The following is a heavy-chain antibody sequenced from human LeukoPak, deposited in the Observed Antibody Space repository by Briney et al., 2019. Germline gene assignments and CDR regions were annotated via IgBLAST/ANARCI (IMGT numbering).Heavy chain of an antibody. CDR2: INHSGST. Sequence: SETLSLTCAVYGGFFSGYYWSWIRLPPGKGLEWIGDINHSGSTSYNPSLKSRVTISVDTSKNQFSLKLRSVTAADTAVYYCARVFRGYSAYWGQGTLVTVSS. J-gene: IGHJ4*02. D-gene: IGHD5-18*01. CDR1: GGFFSGYY. CDR3: ARVFRGYSAY. V-gene: IGHV4-34*01.